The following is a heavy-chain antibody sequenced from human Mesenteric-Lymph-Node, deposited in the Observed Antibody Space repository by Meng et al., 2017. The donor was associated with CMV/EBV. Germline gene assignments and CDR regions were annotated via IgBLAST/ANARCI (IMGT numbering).Heavy chain of an antibody. Sequence: GESLKISCAASGFTFTSYAMSWVRQAPGKGLEWVSAISGGGGSEFYADSVEGRFTISRDNSKNTLYLQMTSLRAEDTALYYCAKDRYALKVLVVAEYYFDSWGQGTMVTVSS. CDR2: ISGGGGSE. D-gene: IGHD2-8*01. CDR1: GFTFTSYA. J-gene: IGHJ4*02. V-gene: IGHV3-23*01. CDR3: AKDRYALKVLVVAEYYFDS.